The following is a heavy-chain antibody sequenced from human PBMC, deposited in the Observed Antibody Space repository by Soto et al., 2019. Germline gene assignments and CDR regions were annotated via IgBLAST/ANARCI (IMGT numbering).Heavy chain of an antibody. CDR2: INPSGGST. V-gene: IGHV1-46*01. CDR3: ARDRRWLVVQYYYGMDV. CDR1: GYTFTSYY. Sequence: GASVKVSCKASGYTFTSYYMHWVRQAPGQGLEWMGIINPSGGSTSYAQKFQGRVTMTRDTSTSTVYMELSSLRSEDTAVYYCARDRRWLVVQYYYGMDVWGQGTTVTVSS. D-gene: IGHD6-19*01. J-gene: IGHJ6*02.